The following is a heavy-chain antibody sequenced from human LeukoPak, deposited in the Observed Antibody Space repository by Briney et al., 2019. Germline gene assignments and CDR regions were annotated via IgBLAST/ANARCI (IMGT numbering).Heavy chain of an antibody. J-gene: IGHJ4*02. D-gene: IGHD5-12*01. Sequence: GESLKISCKGSGYSFTSYWIGWLRQMSGKGLEWMGIIDPGDSDTRYSPSLQGQVTISADKSISTAYLQWSSLKASDTGIYYCARVRYSGYDQADYWGQGTLVTVSS. CDR2: IDPGDSDT. V-gene: IGHV5-51*01. CDR3: ARVRYSGYDQADY. CDR1: GYSFTSYW.